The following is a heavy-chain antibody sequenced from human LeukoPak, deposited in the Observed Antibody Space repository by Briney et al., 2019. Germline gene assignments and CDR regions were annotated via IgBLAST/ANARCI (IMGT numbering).Heavy chain of an antibody. Sequence: PGGSLRLSCAASGFTVSNSYMSWVRQAPGKGLEWVSVLYGGGSTYYADSVKGRFTISRDNSKNTLYLQMNSLRAEGTAVYYCAREVSSRRYFDYWGQGTLVTVSS. CDR1: GFTVSNSY. CDR2: LYGGGST. V-gene: IGHV3-53*01. D-gene: IGHD2-2*01. J-gene: IGHJ4*02. CDR3: AREVSSRRYFDY.